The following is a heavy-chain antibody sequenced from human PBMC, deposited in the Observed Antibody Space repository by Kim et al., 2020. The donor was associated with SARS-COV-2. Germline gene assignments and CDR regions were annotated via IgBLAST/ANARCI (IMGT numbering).Heavy chain of an antibody. V-gene: IGHV4-30-4*01. CDR2: IYYSGST. D-gene: IGHD3-3*01. CDR3: ARDPLTIFGTYPT. J-gene: IGHJ5*02. CDR1: GGSISSGDYY. Sequence: SETLSLTCTVSGGSISSGDYYWSWIRQPPGKGLEWIGYIYYSGSTYYNPSLKSRVTISVDTSKNQFSLKLSSVTAADTAVYYCARDPLTIFGTYPTWGQGTLVTVSS.